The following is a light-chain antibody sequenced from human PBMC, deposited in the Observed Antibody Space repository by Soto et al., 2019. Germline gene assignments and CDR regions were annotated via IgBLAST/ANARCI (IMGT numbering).Light chain of an antibody. CDR3: QQYNQWPPWT. CDR2: HAS. V-gene: IGKV3D-15*01. Sequence: EIVRTQAPATLSVSPGERGTLSCRASQTVATNLAWYQQKPGQAPRLLIYHASTRATGIPARFSGSGSGTEFTLTISSLQSEDFAVSYCQQYNQWPPWTFGQGTKVDIK. J-gene: IGKJ1*01. CDR1: QTVATN.